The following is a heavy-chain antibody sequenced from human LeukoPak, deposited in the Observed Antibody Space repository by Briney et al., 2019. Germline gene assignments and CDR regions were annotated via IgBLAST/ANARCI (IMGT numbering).Heavy chain of an antibody. CDR3: ARDSTSSGWYGDAFDI. D-gene: IGHD6-19*01. CDR2: ISSSGGSPI. CDR1: GFTFSDYY. Sequence: GGSLRLSCAASGFTFSDYYMSWIRQAPGKGLEWVSYISSSGGSPIYYADSVKGRFTISRDNAKNSLYLQMNSLRAEDTAVYYCARDSTSSGWYGDAFDIWGQGTMVTVSS. J-gene: IGHJ3*02. V-gene: IGHV3-11*01.